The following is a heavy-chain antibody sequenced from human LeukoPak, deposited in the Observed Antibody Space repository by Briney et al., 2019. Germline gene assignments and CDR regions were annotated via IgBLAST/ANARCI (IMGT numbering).Heavy chain of an antibody. CDR1: DGSISSGGYS. D-gene: IGHD5-12*01. CDR2: IYHSGST. Sequence: PSQTLSLTCAVSDGSISSGGYSWSWVRQPPGEGLEWVGYIYHSGSTYYNPSLQSRVTISLDRSKNQFSLKLSSMTAADTAVYYCASGNTGYDRDSFDIWGQGTMVTVSS. V-gene: IGHV4-30-2*01. J-gene: IGHJ3*02. CDR3: ASGNTGYDRDSFDI.